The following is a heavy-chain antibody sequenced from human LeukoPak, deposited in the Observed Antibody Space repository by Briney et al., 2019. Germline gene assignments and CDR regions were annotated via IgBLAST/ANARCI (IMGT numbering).Heavy chain of an antibody. CDR1: GGSISSYY. CDR3: ARDEQGFGEGRYYYYMDV. D-gene: IGHD3-10*01. Sequence: KASETLSLTCTVSGGSISSYYWSWIRQPPGKGLEWIGYIYYSGSTNYNPSLKSRVTISVDTSKNQFSLKLSSVTAADTAVYYCARDEQGFGEGRYYYYMDVWGKGTTVTVSS. CDR2: IYYSGST. V-gene: IGHV4-59*01. J-gene: IGHJ6*03.